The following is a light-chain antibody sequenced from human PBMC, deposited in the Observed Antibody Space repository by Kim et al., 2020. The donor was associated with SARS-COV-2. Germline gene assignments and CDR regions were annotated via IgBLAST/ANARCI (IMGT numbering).Light chain of an antibody. CDR2: GAS. CDR3: QQYNKWPIYT. J-gene: IGKJ2*01. V-gene: IGKV3-15*01. Sequence: VSPGESVTLSCRASQSISSHLAWYQHKPGQPPRLLIYGASTRATGIPARFSGSGYGTDFTLTISSLQSEDFAVYFCQQYNKWPIYTFGQGTKLEI. CDR1: QSISSH.